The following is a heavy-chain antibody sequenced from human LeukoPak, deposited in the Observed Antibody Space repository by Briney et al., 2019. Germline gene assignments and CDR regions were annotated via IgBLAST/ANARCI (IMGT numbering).Heavy chain of an antibody. J-gene: IGHJ3*02. D-gene: IGHD2-21*01. CDR2: MNPSDQT. V-gene: IGHV1-8*01. CDR3: ARYTIANGFDM. Sequence: GASVKVSCKAAGYTSTRPDINWVRQATGKGLEWLGWMNPSDQTGYAQNFQGRLTFTRDISRNTAYMELSSLTPDDTPVYFCARYTIANGFDMWGQGTTVTVSS. CDR1: GYTSTRPD.